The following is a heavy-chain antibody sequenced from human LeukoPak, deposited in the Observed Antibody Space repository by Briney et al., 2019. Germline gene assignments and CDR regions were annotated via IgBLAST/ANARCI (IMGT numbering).Heavy chain of an antibody. J-gene: IGHJ6*03. CDR1: GFTFSSYS. CDR2: ISCSSYI. Sequence: PGGSLRLSCAASGFTFSSYSMNWVRQAPGKGLEWVSSISCSSYIYYADSVKGRFTISRDNAKNSLYLQMNSLRAEDTAVYYCARAHVYYMDVWGKGTTVTVSS. V-gene: IGHV3-21*01. CDR3: ARAHVYYMDV.